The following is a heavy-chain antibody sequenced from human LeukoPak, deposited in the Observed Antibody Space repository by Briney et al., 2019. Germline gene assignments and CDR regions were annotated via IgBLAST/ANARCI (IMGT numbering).Heavy chain of an antibody. Sequence: GASVKVSCKASGYPFRSYVIHWLRQAPGQNLEWIGWINPANGNTKYSRNFQGRVTITRDTSASVVYMELSSLTYEDTAVYFCARDGYDAVGYLDYWGQGALVPVSS. CDR1: GYPFRSYV. CDR2: INPANGNT. V-gene: IGHV1-3*01. CDR3: ARDGYDAVGYLDY. J-gene: IGHJ4*02. D-gene: IGHD5-18*01.